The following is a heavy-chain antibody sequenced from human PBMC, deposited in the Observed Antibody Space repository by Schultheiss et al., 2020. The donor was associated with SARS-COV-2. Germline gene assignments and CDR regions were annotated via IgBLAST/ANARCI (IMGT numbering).Heavy chain of an antibody. CDR3: AKDGEDMRFDP. V-gene: IGHV3-23*01. D-gene: IGHD2-15*01. J-gene: IGHJ5*02. CDR1: GFTFSNAW. Sequence: GGSLRLSCAASGFTFSNAWMSWVRQAPGKGLEWVSAITGNGASTFYADSVKGRFTISRDNSKNTLYLQMNSLRAEDTAVYYCAKDGEDMRFDPWGQGTLVTVSS. CDR2: ITGNGAST.